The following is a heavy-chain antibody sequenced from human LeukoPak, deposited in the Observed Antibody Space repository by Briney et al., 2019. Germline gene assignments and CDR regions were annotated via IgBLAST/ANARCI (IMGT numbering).Heavy chain of an antibody. CDR1: SGSISNYD. Sequence: SETLSLTCTVSSGSISNYDWSWIRQPAGKALEWIGRIYTSGSTNYNPSLKSRVTMSVDTSKKQFSLKLSSVTAADTAVYYCARRPRGRAVAWDYWGQGTLVTVSS. CDR3: ARRPRGRAVAWDY. CDR2: IYTSGST. J-gene: IGHJ4*02. D-gene: IGHD6-19*01. V-gene: IGHV4-4*07.